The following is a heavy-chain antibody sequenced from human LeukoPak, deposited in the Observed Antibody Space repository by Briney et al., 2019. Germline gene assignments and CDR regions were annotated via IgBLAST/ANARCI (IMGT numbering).Heavy chain of an antibody. CDR1: GASISSYY. J-gene: IGHJ4*02. Sequence: SETLSLTCGVSGASISSYYWSWLRQSPGKGLEWIGQISNSGGTNYSPSLKSRVSMSLETSKNQVSLKLYSVTAADTAVYYCASAYYYDSSGYLNVSYYFDYWGQGTLVTVSS. CDR3: ASAYYYDSSGYLNVSYYFDY. D-gene: IGHD3-22*01. V-gene: IGHV4-59*12. CDR2: ISNSGGT.